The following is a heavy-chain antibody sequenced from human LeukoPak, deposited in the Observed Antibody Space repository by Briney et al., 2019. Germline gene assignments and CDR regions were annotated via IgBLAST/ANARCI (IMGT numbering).Heavy chain of an antibody. CDR3: ARIRGRLLHQYYYYYYMDV. J-gene: IGHJ6*03. CDR2: INHSGST. D-gene: IGHD3-22*01. CDR1: GGSFSGYY. Sequence: PSETLSLTCAVYGGSFSGYYWSRIRQPPGKGLEWIGEINHSGSTNYNPSLKSRVTISVDTSKNQFSLKLSSVTAADTAVYYCARIRGRLLHQYYYYYYMDVWGKGTTVTVSS. V-gene: IGHV4-34*01.